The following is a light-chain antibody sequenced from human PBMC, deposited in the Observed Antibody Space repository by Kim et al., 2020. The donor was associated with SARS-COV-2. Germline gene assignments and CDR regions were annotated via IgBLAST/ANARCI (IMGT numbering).Light chain of an antibody. J-gene: IGLJ2*01. CDR2: LRSDGGH. CDR3: QTWGTGMV. CDR1: SGNSNYA. V-gene: IGLV4-69*01. Sequence: GASVKRTWNRGSGNSNYAIEWHHRRPEKGPRYVMSLRSDGGHTKGDGVPGRFSGSSSGAERYLTISNLQSEDEGDYYCQTWGTGMVFGGGTQLTVL.